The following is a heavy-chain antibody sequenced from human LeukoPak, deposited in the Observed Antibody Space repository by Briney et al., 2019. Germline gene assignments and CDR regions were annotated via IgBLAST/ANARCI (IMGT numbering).Heavy chain of an antibody. V-gene: IGHV4-34*01. CDR2: IHYRGTT. D-gene: IGHD1-26*01. Sequence: PSETLSLTCGVYGESFSGYYWTWVRRPPGKGLEWIGEIHYRGTTNYNPSLKSRVTVSADTSRNQFSLNLTSVTAADTAVYYCATLIVGTTYFDHWGQGSLVTVSS. J-gene: IGHJ4*02. CDR3: ATLIVGTTYFDH. CDR1: GESFSGYY.